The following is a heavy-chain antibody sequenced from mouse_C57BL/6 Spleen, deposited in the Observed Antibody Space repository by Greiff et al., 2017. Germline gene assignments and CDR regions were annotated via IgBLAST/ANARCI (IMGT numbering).Heavy chain of an antibody. V-gene: IGHV1-52*01. CDR3: ARGASYGNFFDY. D-gene: IGHD2-1*01. Sequence: VQLQQPGAELVRPGSSVKLSCKASGYTFTSYWMHWVKQRPIQGLEWIGNIDPSDSETHYNQKFKDKATLTVDKSSSTAYMQLSSLTSEDSAVYYCARGASYGNFFDYWGQGTTRTVSS. CDR2: IDPSDSET. J-gene: IGHJ2*01. CDR1: GYTFTSYW.